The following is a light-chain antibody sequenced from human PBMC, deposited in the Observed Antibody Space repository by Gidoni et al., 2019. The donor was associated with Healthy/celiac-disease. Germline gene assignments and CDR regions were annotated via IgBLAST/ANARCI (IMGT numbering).Light chain of an antibody. CDR3: QKSSNSSIT. Sequence: ESVLPQSPPTLSLSPGERATLSCRASQTVSSYLAWYHQKPGQAPRLLIYDASNRATGIPARFSGSGSGTDFTLTISSLEPEDFAVYYCQKSSNSSITFGQGTRLEIK. J-gene: IGKJ5*01. CDR2: DAS. V-gene: IGKV3-11*01. CDR1: QTVSSY.